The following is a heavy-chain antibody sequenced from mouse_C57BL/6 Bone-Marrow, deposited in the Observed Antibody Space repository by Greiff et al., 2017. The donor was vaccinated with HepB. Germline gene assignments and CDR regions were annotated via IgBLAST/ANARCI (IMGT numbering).Heavy chain of an antibody. CDR3: AREGGYYD. CDR1: GYSITSGYY. J-gene: IGHJ3*01. CDR2: ISYDGSN. V-gene: IGHV3-6*01. D-gene: IGHD2-3*01. Sequence: ESGPGLVKPSQSLSLTCSVTGYSITSGYYWNWIRQFPGNKLEWMGYISYDGSNNYNPSLKNRISITRDTSKNQFFLKLNSVTTEDTATYYCAREGGYYDWGQGTLVTVSA.